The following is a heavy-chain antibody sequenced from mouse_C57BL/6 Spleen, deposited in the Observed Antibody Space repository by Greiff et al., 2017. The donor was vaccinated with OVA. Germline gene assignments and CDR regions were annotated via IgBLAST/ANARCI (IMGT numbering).Heavy chain of an antibody. D-gene: IGHD2-2*01. J-gene: IGHJ4*01. CDR3: ARSMVKDAMDD. Sequence: QVQLKESGAELVKPGASVKISCKASGYAFSSYWMNWVKQRPGKGLEWIGQIYPGDGDTNYNGKFKGKATLTADKSSSTAYMQLSSLTSEVSAVYFCARSMVKDAMDDWGQGTSVTVSS. V-gene: IGHV1-80*01. CDR2: IYPGDGDT. CDR1: GYAFSSYW.